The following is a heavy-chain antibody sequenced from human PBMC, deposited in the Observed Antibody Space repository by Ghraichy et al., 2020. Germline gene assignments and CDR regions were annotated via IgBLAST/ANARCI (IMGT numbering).Heavy chain of an antibody. V-gene: IGHV3-23*01. Sequence: GGSLRLSCAASGFTFSSYAMSWVRQAPGKGLEWVSAISGSGGSTYYADSVKGRFTISRDNSKNTLYLQMNSLRAEDTAVYYCAKDRQITIFGVVILDAFDIWGQGTMVTVSS. D-gene: IGHD3-3*01. J-gene: IGHJ3*02. CDR3: AKDRQITIFGVVILDAFDI. CDR2: ISGSGGST. CDR1: GFTFSSYA.